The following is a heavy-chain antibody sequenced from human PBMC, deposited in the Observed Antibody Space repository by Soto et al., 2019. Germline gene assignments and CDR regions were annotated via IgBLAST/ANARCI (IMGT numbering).Heavy chain of an antibody. CDR1: GFTFSSDA. Sequence: SLRLSCAASGFTFSSDAMSWVRQAPGKGREWVSTISGSGGSTYYADSVKGQVTIYRDNSKNTLSLQMNSMRAEHKAVYHCAKAFADFWSGYYRGGFDAFDIWGQGTMVTVSS. D-gene: IGHD3-3*01. CDR2: ISGSGGST. CDR3: AKAFADFWSGYYRGGFDAFDI. V-gene: IGHV3-23*01. J-gene: IGHJ3*02.